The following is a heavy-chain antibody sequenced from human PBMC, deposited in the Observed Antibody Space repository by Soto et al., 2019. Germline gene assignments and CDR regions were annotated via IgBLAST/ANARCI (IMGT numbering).Heavy chain of an antibody. J-gene: IGHJ4*02. D-gene: IGHD3-10*01. CDR1: GFTFSSYA. V-gene: IGHV3-23*01. Sequence: EVQLLESGGGLVQPGGSLRLSCAASGFTFSSYAMRWVRQAPGKGVEWVSAISGSGGSTYYADSVKGRFTITRDNSKNTLYLQMNRLRAEDTAVYYCAKRGSGSYYDYWGQGTLGTVSS. CDR2: ISGSGGST. CDR3: AKRGSGSYYDY.